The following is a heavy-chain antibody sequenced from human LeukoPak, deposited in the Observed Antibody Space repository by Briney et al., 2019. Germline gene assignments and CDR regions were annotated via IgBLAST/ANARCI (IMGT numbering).Heavy chain of an antibody. Sequence: ASVKVSCKVSGYTLTELSMHWVRQAPGKGLEWMGGFDPEDGETIYAQKFQGRVTMTEDTSTDTAYMELSSLRSEDTAVYYCATGRHYCDSSGYYDYWGQGTLVTVSS. CDR2: FDPEDGET. CDR3: ATGRHYCDSSGYYDY. CDR1: GYTLTELS. J-gene: IGHJ4*02. V-gene: IGHV1-24*01. D-gene: IGHD3-22*01.